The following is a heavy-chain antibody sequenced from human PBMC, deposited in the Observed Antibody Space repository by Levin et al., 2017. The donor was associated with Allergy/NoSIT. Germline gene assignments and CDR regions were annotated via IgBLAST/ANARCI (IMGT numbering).Heavy chain of an antibody. V-gene: IGHV3-9*01. J-gene: IGHJ3*02. Sequence: LSLTCAASGFTFDDYAMHWVRQAPGKGLEWVSGISWNSGSIGYADSVKGRFTISRDNAKNSLYLQMNSLRAEDTALYYCAKDTYYYDSSGYPLGAFDIWGQGTMVTVSS. D-gene: IGHD3-22*01. CDR1: GFTFDDYA. CDR2: ISWNSGSI. CDR3: AKDTYYYDSSGYPLGAFDI.